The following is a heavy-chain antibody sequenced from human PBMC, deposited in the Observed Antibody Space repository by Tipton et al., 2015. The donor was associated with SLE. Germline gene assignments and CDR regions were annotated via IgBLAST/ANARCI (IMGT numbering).Heavy chain of an antibody. D-gene: IGHD2-15*01. CDR2: IDYNGYA. V-gene: IGHV4-59*01. CDR3: ARVPVARHYFDY. J-gene: IGHJ4*02. CDR1: GVSMNRFY. Sequence: TLSLTCTVSGVSMNRFYWSWMRQSPEKGLQWIAYIDYNGYANHNPSLKSRVTISVDTSKTQVSLKLSSVTAADTAVHYCARVPVARHYFDYWGQGTLVTVSS.